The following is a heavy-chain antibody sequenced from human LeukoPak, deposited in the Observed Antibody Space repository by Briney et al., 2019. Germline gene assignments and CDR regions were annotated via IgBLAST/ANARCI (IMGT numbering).Heavy chain of an antibody. CDR2: IKSKSEGETT. V-gene: IGHV3-15*01. D-gene: IGHD3-16*01. CDR1: GFTFTNAW. J-gene: IGHJ5*02. Sequence: GGSLRLSCAASGFTFTNAWMAWVRQAPGKGLEWVGRIKSKSEGETTDYAAPLKGRITISRDGSKNMLYLQINSLKSEDTAVYYCTTDWGLDPWGQGTLVTVSS. CDR3: TTDWGLDP.